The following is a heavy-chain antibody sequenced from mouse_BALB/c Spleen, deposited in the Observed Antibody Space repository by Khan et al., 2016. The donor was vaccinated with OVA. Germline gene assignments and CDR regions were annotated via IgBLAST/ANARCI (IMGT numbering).Heavy chain of an antibody. Sequence: QIQLVQSGPELKKPGETVKISCKASGYTFTNYGMNWVKQSPGKALKWMGWINTYTGEPTYADDFKGRFAFSLETSASTAYLQINNLKNEDTATSFCARPHYYYYAMDHWGQGTSVTVSS. CDR2: INTYTGEP. V-gene: IGHV9-3-1*01. CDR3: ARPHYYYYAMDH. CDR1: GYTFTNYG. J-gene: IGHJ4*01. D-gene: IGHD1-1*01.